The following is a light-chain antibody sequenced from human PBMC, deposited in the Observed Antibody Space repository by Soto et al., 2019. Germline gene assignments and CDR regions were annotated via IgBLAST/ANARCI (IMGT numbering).Light chain of an antibody. V-gene: IGKV1-39*01. CDR1: QSIGSA. J-gene: IGKJ1*01. Sequence: IQMTQSPSSLSASVGDRVTITCRASQSIGSALNWYQQKPGKAPKLLIYSASSLQSGVPSRFSGRRSGTDFTLTISSLQPEDFASYYCQQSYTSPPTFGQGTKVEIK. CDR2: SAS. CDR3: QQSYTSPPT.